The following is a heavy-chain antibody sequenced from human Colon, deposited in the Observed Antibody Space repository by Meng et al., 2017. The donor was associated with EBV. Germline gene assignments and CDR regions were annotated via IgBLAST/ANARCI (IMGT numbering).Heavy chain of an antibody. CDR2: VRYSGTA. Sequence: LPLRGPGPRSVKPSGALSLTCRSSGGSLDNSYYFWDWIRQPPGKGLEWIGSVRYSGTAYYNPSLTSRVTISVDTSKNQFSLNLSSLTAADTAVYYCARHVYGDSYGFWGQGTLVTVSS. D-gene: IGHD4-17*01. V-gene: IGHV4-39*01. CDR1: GGSLDNSYYF. CDR3: ARHVYGDSYGF. J-gene: IGHJ4*02.